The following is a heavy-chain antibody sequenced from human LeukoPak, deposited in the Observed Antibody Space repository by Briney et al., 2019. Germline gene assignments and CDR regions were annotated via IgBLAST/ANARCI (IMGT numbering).Heavy chain of an antibody. D-gene: IGHD3-22*01. CDR2: ISSSGDVT. Sequence: GGSLRLSCAASGFTFSTYAMSWVRQAPGKGLEWVSAISSSGDVTYYAGSVKGRFTISRDNSKNTLYLQMDNLRAEDTAVYYCAKDRPNYYGSNGRYYRRDGDSWGQGTLVTVSS. V-gene: IGHV3-23*01. CDR1: GFTFSTYA. J-gene: IGHJ5*01. CDR3: AKDRPNYYGSNGRYYRRDGDS.